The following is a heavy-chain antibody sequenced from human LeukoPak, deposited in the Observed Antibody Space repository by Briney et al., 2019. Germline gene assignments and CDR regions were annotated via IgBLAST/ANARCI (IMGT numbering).Heavy chain of an antibody. D-gene: IGHD2-2*01. J-gene: IGHJ6*02. Sequence: PGGSLRLSCTASGFSFGDYAMSWVRQAPGKGLEWVGFIRSKAYGGTTEYAASVKGRFTISRDDSKSIAYLQTNSLKTEDTAVYYCTRAVVARGGYYYYYGMDVWGQGTTVTVSS. CDR3: TRAVVARGGYYYYYGMDV. CDR2: IRSKAYGGTT. V-gene: IGHV3-49*04. CDR1: GFSFGDYA.